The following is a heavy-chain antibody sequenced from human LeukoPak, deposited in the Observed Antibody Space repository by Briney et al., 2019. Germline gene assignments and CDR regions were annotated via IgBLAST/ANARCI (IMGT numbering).Heavy chain of an antibody. J-gene: IGHJ4*02. CDR3: ARSGVACTVYFDY. CDR1: GFSFSSYA. V-gene: IGHV3-48*03. CDR2: ISNSGSTI. D-gene: IGHD6-19*01. Sequence: GGSLRLSCAASGFSFSSYAMNWVRQAPGKGLKWVSYISNSGSTIYYADSVRRRFTISRDNARNSLSLQMNSLRAEDTAVYYCARSGVACTVYFDYWGQGTLVTVSS.